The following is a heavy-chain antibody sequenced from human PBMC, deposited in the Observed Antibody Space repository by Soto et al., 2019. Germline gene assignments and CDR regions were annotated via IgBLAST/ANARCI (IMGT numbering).Heavy chain of an antibody. CDR3: ARDFPLNIHFDY. Sequence: PSETLSLTCAASGYSISSGYYWGWIRQPPGKGLEWIGSIYHSGSTYYNPSLKSRVTISVDTSKNQFSLKLSSVTAADTAVYYCARDFPLNIHFDYWGQGTLVTVSS. CDR1: GYSISSGYY. V-gene: IGHV4-38-2*02. J-gene: IGHJ4*02. CDR2: IYHSGST.